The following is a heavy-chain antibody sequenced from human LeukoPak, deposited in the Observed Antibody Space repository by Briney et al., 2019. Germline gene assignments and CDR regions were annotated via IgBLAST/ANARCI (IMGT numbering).Heavy chain of an antibody. V-gene: IGHV4-31*03. CDR2: IYYGGNT. D-gene: IGHD6-19*01. J-gene: IGHJ4*02. CDR1: GGSISSGGYY. Sequence: SETLSLTCTVSGGSISSGGYYWNWLRQHPGTDLEWIGYIYYGGNTYYNPSLKSRVTISVDTSKNQFSLKLSSVTAADTAVYYCARDREVAVAGYFDYWGQGALVTVSS. CDR3: ARDREVAVAGYFDY.